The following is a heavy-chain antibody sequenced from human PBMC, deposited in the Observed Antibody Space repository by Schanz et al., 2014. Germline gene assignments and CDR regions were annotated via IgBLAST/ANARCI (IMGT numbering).Heavy chain of an antibody. J-gene: IGHJ4*02. Sequence: QVQLVQSEAEVKKPGSSVKVSCKASGGTFSSYTISWVRQAPGQGLEWMGRINPNSGTTNYAQKFQGWVTMTRDTSISTAYMELSRLKSDDTAVYYCARDQSPYTNSSDVRYFDYWGQGSLVTVSS. CDR2: INPNSGTT. CDR3: ARDQSPYTNSSDVRYFDY. CDR1: GGTFSSYT. D-gene: IGHD6-6*01. V-gene: IGHV1-2*04.